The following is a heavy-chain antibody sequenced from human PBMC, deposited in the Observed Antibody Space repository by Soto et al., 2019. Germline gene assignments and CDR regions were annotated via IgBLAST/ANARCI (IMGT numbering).Heavy chain of an antibody. CDR3: ARGDYYDSSGYYYY. CDR2: IYYSGST. V-gene: IGHV4-59*01. D-gene: IGHD3-22*01. CDR1: GGSISSYY. Sequence: SETLSLTCTVSGGSISSYYWSWIRQPPGKGLEWIGYIYYSGSTNYNPSLKSRVTISVDTSKNQFSLKLSSVTAADTAVYYCARGDYYDSSGYYYYWGQGTLVTVPQ. J-gene: IGHJ4*02.